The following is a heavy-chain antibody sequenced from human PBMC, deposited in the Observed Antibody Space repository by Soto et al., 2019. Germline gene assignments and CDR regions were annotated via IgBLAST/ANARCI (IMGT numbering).Heavy chain of an antibody. CDR2: IYYSGST. D-gene: IGHD2-15*01. J-gene: IGHJ6*02. V-gene: IGHV4-31*02. Sequence: SETLSLTCTVSGGSISSGGYYWSWIRQHPGKGLEWIGYIYYSGSTYYNPSLKSRVTISVDTSKNQFSLKLSSVTAADTAVYYCARDMVADYYYYGMDVWGQGTTVT. CDR1: GGSISSGGYY. CDR3: ARDMVADYYYYGMDV.